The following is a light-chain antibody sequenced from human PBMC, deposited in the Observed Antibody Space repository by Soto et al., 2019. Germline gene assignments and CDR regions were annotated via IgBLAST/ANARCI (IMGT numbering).Light chain of an antibody. CDR1: SSGVGGYNY. CDR2: EVS. Sequence: QSVLTQPASVSGSPGQSITISCTGTSSGVGGYNYVSWYQLHPGKAPKLMIYEVSDRPSGVSNRFSGSKSGNTASLTISGLQAEDEADYYCSSYTISSTYVFGTGTKVTVL. V-gene: IGLV2-14*01. J-gene: IGLJ1*01. CDR3: SSYTISSTYV.